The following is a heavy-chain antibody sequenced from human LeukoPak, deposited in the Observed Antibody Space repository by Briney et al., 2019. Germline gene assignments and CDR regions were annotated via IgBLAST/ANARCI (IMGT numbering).Heavy chain of an antibody. CDR2: INPNSGGT. Sequence: ASVKVPCKASGYTFTGYYMHWVRQAPGQGLEWMGWINPNSGGTNYAQKFQGRVTMTRDTSISTAYMELSRLRSDDTAVYYCARGGGIAAADHYYYYYMDVWGKGTTVTVSS. J-gene: IGHJ6*03. D-gene: IGHD6-13*01. CDR3: ARGGGIAAADHYYYYYMDV. V-gene: IGHV1-2*02. CDR1: GYTFTGYY.